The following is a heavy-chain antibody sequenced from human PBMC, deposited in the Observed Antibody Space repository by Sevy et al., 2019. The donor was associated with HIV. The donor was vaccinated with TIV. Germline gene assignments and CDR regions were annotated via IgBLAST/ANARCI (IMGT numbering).Heavy chain of an antibody. CDR2: INGKGRST. V-gene: IGHV3-23*01. J-gene: IGHJ6*02. D-gene: IGHD2-2*01. CDR1: GFTFNTYN. Sequence: GGSLRLSCGASGFTFNTYNFNWVRQAPGKGLEWVSAINGKGRSTHYADSVEGRFTISRDNSKNTLYLQMNSLRAEDTAVYYCAKTIDSGGGVVPAANYYYYGMDVWGQGTTVTVSS. CDR3: AKTIDSGGGVVPAANYYYYGMDV.